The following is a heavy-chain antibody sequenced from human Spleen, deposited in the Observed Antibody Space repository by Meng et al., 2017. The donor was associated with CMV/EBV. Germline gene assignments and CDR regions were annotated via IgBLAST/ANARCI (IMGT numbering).Heavy chain of an antibody. CDR1: GYIFTNFG. D-gene: IGHD6-19*01. Sequence: ASVKVSCKASGYIFTNFGIAWVRQAPGQGLEWMGWINPNSGGTNYAQKFQGRVTMTRDTSISTAYMELSRLRSDDTAVYYCARTVAGVAFDIWGQGTMVTVSS. CDR3: ARTVAGVAFDI. J-gene: IGHJ3*02. CDR2: INPNSGGT. V-gene: IGHV1-2*02.